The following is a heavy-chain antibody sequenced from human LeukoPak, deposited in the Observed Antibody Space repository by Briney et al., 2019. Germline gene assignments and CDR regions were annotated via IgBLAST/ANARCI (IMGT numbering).Heavy chain of an antibody. V-gene: IGHV4-34*01. CDR1: GGSFSGYY. CDR3: ARDGDCFDY. Sequence: PSETLSLTCAVYGGSFSGYYWSWIRQPPGKGLEWSGEIYHSGSTNYNPSLKSRVTISVDTSKNQFSLKLSSVTAADTAVYYCARDGDCFDYWGQGTLVTVSS. CDR2: IYHSGST. D-gene: IGHD2-21*02. J-gene: IGHJ4*02.